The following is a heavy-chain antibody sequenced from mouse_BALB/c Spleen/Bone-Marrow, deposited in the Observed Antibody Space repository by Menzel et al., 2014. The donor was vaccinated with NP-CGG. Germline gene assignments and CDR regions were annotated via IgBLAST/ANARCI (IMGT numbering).Heavy chain of an antibody. J-gene: IGHJ3*01. CDR1: GFDFSSYW. V-gene: IGHV4-1*02. Sequence: VHLVESGGGLVQPGGSLKLSCAASGFDFSSYWMSWVRQAPGKGLEWIGEINPDSSTINYTPSLKDKFIISRVNAKNTLYLQKNKVRSEDTALYYCTRLHYYGYSAYWGQGTLVTVST. D-gene: IGHD1-2*01. CDR2: INPDSSTI. CDR3: TRLHYYGYSAY.